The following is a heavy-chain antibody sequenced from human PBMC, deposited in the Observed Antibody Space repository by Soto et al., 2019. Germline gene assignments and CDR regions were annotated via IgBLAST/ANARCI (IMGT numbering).Heavy chain of an antibody. CDR3: ARGGAFSPSWYWGDGLDS. D-gene: IGHD6-13*01. V-gene: IGHV1-69*06. Sequence: QVQLEQSGSEVKKSGSSVKVSCKASGYSFSSHAITWVRQAPGQGLEWMGGIIPVFGTPSDAQKFQGRVTISADKSTNTSYLELSSLRSEDTAVYYCARGGAFSPSWYWGDGLDSWGQGAQVTVSS. J-gene: IGHJ4*02. CDR2: IIPVFGTP. CDR1: GYSFSSHA.